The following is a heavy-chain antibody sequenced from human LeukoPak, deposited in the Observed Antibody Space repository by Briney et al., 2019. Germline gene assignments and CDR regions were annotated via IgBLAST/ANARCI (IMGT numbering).Heavy chain of an antibody. CDR3: AREAWIQLRAGPFDY. CDR2: INIDGTTT. Sequence: PGGSLRLSCEASGFTISGYWIHWVRQAPGKGLVWVSRINIDGTTTTYADSVKGRFTISRDNAKNTVYLQMNSLWAEDTAVYYCAREAWIQLRAGPFDYWGQGTLVTVSP. CDR1: GFTISGYW. J-gene: IGHJ4*02. D-gene: IGHD5-18*01. V-gene: IGHV3-74*01.